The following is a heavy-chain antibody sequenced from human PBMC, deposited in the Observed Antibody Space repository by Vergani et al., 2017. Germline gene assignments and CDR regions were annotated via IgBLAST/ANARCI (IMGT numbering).Heavy chain of an antibody. D-gene: IGHD2-2*01. V-gene: IGHV1-46*01. CDR3: ARDSRYCSSTSCYVGRDWFAP. CDR1: GYTFTSNY. Sequence: QVQLVQSGAEVKKPGASVKVSCKASGYTFTSNYMHWLRQAPGQGLEWMGIINPSGGSTSYAQKFQGRVTMTRGKSTSTVYMGLSSLRSEDTAVYYCARDSRYCSSTSCYVGRDWFAPWGQGTLVTVSS. CDR2: INPSGGST. J-gene: IGHJ5*02.